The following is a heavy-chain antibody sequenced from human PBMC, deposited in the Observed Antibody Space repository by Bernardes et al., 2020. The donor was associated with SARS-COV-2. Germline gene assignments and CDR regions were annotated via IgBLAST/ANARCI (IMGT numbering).Heavy chain of an antibody. CDR1: GFVFSSYG. CDR3: AKGVVWYYYGMDV. J-gene: IGHJ6*02. V-gene: IGHV3-30*18. Sequence: GGSLRLSCAASGFVFSSYGMHWVRQAPGKGLEWVALTSDDGTNKYYADSVKGRFTISRDNSKNTLYLQMNSLRDEDTAVYYCAKGVVWYYYGMDVWGQGTTVTVSS. D-gene: IGHD3-3*01. CDR2: TSDDGTNK.